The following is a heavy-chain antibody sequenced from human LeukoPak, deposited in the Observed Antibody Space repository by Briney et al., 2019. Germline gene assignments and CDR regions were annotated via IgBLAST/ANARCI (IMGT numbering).Heavy chain of an antibody. CDR2: IYSGGST. J-gene: IGHJ4*02. CDR1: GFTVSSNY. Sequence: GGSLRLSCAASGFTVSSNYMSWVRQAPGKGLEWVSVIYSGGSTYYADSVKGRFTISRDNSKNTLYLQMNSLRAEDTAVYYCARDPKGRAPAALLDYWGQGTLVTVSS. V-gene: IGHV3-66*01. D-gene: IGHD2-2*01. CDR3: ARDPKGRAPAALLDY.